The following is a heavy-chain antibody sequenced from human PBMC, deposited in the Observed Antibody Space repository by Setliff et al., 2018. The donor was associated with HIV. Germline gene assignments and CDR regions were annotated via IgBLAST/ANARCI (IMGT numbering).Heavy chain of an antibody. V-gene: IGHV5-51*01. CDR2: IYPVDSHT. Sequence: GESLKISCKGSGYYFTTFWIAWVRQMPGKGLEWMGFIYPVDSHTTYSPSFQGKVTMSADKSINTAYPQLNSLKAWDTAMYYCARQPTDTSGYINGFDSWGQGTLVTVSS. D-gene: IGHD3-3*01. CDR1: GYYFTTFW. CDR3: ARQPTDTSGYINGFDS. J-gene: IGHJ5*01.